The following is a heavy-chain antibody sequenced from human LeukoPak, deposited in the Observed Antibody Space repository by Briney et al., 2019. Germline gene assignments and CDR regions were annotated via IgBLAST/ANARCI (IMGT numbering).Heavy chain of an antibody. CDR3: ARGYCSGGSCYIGGGTWFDP. CDR2: INHSGST. V-gene: IGHV4-34*01. D-gene: IGHD2-15*01. J-gene: IGHJ5*02. Sequence: SETLSLTCAVYGGSFSGYYWSWIRQPPGKGLEWIGEINHSGSTNYNPSLKSRVTISVDTSKNQFSLKLSSVTAADTAVYYCARGYCSGGSCYIGGGTWFDPWGQGTLVTVSS. CDR1: GGSFSGYY.